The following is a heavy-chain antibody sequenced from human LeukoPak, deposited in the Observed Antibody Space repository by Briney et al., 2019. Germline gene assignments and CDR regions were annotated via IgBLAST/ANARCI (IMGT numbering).Heavy chain of an antibody. J-gene: IGHJ4*02. CDR2: ISYDGSNK. CDR3: AKDLGYCGVGSCTTIDY. D-gene: IGHD2-15*01. V-gene: IGHV3-30*04. CDR1: GFTFSGSA. Sequence: PGGSLRLSCAASGFTFSGSAIHWVRQAPGKGLEWVAVISYDGSNKYYADSVKGRFTISRDNSKNTLFLQMNSLRAEDTAVYYCAKDLGYCGVGSCTTIDYWGQGTLVTVSS.